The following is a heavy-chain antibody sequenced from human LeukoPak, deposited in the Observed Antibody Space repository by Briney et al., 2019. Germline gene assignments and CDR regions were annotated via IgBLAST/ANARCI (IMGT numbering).Heavy chain of an antibody. CDR2: ISAYNGNT. CDR1: GYTFTSYG. Sequence: ASVKVSCKASGYTFTSYGISWVRQAPGQGLEWMGWISAYNGNTNYALKLQGRVTMTTDTSTSTAYMELRSLRSDDTAVYYCASLVVVAATRSYFDYWGQGTLVTVSS. D-gene: IGHD2-15*01. J-gene: IGHJ4*02. V-gene: IGHV1-18*01. CDR3: ASLVVVAATRSYFDY.